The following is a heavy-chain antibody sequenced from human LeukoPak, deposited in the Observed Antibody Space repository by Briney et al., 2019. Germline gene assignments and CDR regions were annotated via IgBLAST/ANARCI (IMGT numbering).Heavy chain of an antibody. J-gene: IGHJ4*02. CDR1: GFTFSSYG. CDR2: ISYDGSNK. Sequence: GGSLRLSCAASGFTFSSYGMHWVRQAPGKGLEWVAVISYDGSNKYYADSVKGRFTISRDNAKNSLYLQMNSLRAEDTAMYYCARRSLNFDYWGQGTLVTVSS. V-gene: IGHV3-30*03. CDR3: ARRSLNFDY.